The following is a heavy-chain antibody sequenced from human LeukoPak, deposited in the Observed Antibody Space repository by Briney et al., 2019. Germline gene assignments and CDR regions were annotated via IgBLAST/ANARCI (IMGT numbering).Heavy chain of an antibody. CDR1: GGSFSGYY. J-gene: IGHJ4*02. D-gene: IGHD3-10*01. V-gene: IGHV4-34*01. CDR3: ARIPVWGVIGFDY. Sequence: PSETLSLTCAVYGGSFSGYYWSWIRQPPGKGLEWIGEINHSGSTNYNPSLKSRVTISVDTSKNQSSLKLSSVTAADTAVYYCARIPVWGVIGFDYWGQGTLVTVSS. CDR2: INHSGST.